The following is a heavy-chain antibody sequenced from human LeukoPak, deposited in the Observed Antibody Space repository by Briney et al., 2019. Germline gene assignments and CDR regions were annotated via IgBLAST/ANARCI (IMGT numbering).Heavy chain of an antibody. V-gene: IGHV4-39*01. Sequence: PSETLSLTCTVSGGSISSSSYYWGWIRQPPGKGLEWIGSIYYSGSTYYNPSLKSRVTISVDTSKNQFSLKLSSVTAADTAVYYCARFSEPVGAFDIWGQGTMVAVSS. J-gene: IGHJ3*02. CDR1: GGSISSSSYY. D-gene: IGHD1-26*01. CDR2: IYYSGST. CDR3: ARFSEPVGAFDI.